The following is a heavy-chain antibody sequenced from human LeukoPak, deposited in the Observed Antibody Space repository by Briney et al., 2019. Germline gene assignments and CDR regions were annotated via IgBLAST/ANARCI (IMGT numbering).Heavy chain of an antibody. CDR2: IYTNGST. CDR1: GGSISSYY. CDR3: AGGGRAYYYYYMDV. V-gene: IGHV4-4*09. J-gene: IGHJ6*03. Sequence: SETLSLTCTVSGGSISSYYWSWIRQPPGKGLEWIGYIYTNGSTNYNPSLKSRVTISVDTSKNQFSLKLSSVTAADTAVYYCAGGGRAYYYYYMDVWGKGTTVTVSS. D-gene: IGHD3-16*01.